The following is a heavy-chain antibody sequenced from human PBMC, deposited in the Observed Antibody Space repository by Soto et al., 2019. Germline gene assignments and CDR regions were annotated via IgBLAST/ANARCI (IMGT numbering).Heavy chain of an antibody. CDR3: ARGGALEYSSSGNWFVP. CDR1: GYTFTGYY. J-gene: IGHJ5*02. Sequence: ASVKVSCKASGYTFTGYYMHWVRQAPGQGLEWMGWINPNSGGTNYAQKFQGWVTMTRDTSISTAYMELSRLRSDDTAVYYCARGGALEYSSSGNWFVPWGQGTLVTVSS. D-gene: IGHD6-6*01. V-gene: IGHV1-2*04. CDR2: INPNSGGT.